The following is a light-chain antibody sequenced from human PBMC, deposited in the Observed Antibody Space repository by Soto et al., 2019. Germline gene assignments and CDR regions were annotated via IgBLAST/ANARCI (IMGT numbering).Light chain of an antibody. CDR2: EVT. V-gene: IGLV2-14*01. Sequence: ARTQPASLSGSPGQSITISCTGTSSDIGGSKYVSWYQQHPGKAPKLMIYEVTYRPSGVSDRFSGSKSGNTASLTVSGLQAEDEADYYCSSYTSSGTLYVFGTGTKVTVL. CDR3: SSYTSSGTLYV. CDR1: SSDIGGSKY. J-gene: IGLJ1*01.